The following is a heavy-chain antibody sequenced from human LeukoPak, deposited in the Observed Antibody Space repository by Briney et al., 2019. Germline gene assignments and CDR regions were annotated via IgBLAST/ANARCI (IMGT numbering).Heavy chain of an antibody. CDR2: INPNSGGT. V-gene: IGHV1-2*02. Sequence: ASVKVSCKASGYTFTGYYMHWVRQAPGQGLEWMGWINPNSGGTNYAQKFQGRVTMTRDTSISTAYMELSRLRSDDTAVYYCAKDPGGYCSGGSCDPFFDYWGQGTLVTVSS. D-gene: IGHD2-15*01. CDR3: AKDPGGYCSGGSCDPFFDY. CDR1: GYTFTGYY. J-gene: IGHJ4*02.